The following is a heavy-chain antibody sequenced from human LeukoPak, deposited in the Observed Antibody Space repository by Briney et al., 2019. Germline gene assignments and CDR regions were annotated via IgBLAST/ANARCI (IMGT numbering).Heavy chain of an antibody. D-gene: IGHD5-12*01. Sequence: PGGSLRLSCAASGFTFSSYAMSWVRQAPGKGLEWVSDINGSGGSTYYADSVKGRFTISRDNSKNTLYLQMKSLRAEDTAVYYCAKGGGYEAQYYYYYLDVWGKGTTVTISS. CDR1: GFTFSSYA. V-gene: IGHV3-23*01. CDR3: AKGGGYEAQYYYYYLDV. J-gene: IGHJ6*03. CDR2: INGSGGST.